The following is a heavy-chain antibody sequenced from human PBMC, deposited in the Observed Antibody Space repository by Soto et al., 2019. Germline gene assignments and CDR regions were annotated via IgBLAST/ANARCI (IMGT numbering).Heavy chain of an antibody. CDR1: CGSFSGYY. CDR3: ARRIAARPPYYYYYGMDV. V-gene: IGHV4-34*01. CDR2: INHSGST. D-gene: IGHD6-6*01. J-gene: IGHJ6*02. Sequence: SETLSLTCAVYCGSFSGYYWSWIRQPPGKGLEWIGEINHSGSTNYNPSLKSRVTISVDTSKNQFSLKLSSVTAADTAVYYCARRIAARPPYYYYYGMDVWGQGTTVTVSS.